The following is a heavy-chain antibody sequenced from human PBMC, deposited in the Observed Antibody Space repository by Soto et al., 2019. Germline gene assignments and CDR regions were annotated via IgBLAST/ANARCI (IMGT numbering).Heavy chain of an antibody. CDR3: AADLGCSSTSCYTYYYYYGMDV. D-gene: IGHD2-2*01. V-gene: IGHV1-58*01. Sequence: SVKVSCKASGFTFTSSAVQWVRQARGQRLEWIGWIVVGSGNTNYAQKFQERVTITRDMSTSTAYMELSSLRSEDTAVYYCAADLGCSSTSCYTYYYYYGMDVWGQGTTVTVSS. CDR2: IVVGSGNT. CDR1: GFTFTSSA. J-gene: IGHJ6*02.